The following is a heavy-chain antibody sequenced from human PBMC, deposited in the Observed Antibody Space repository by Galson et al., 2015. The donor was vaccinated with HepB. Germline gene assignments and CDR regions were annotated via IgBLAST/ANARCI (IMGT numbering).Heavy chain of an antibody. D-gene: IGHD2-2*01. CDR3: ARDQFQMLSIGAFNI. J-gene: IGHJ3*02. V-gene: IGHV1-69*13. CDR1: GGTFSNYA. Sequence: SVKVSCKASGGTFSNYAISWVRQAPGQGLEWMGGILPSLGTPNYAQKSRARVTITADESTTTAYMEMSSLRSDDTAVYYCARDQFQMLSIGAFNIWGQGTMVTVSS. CDR2: ILPSLGTP.